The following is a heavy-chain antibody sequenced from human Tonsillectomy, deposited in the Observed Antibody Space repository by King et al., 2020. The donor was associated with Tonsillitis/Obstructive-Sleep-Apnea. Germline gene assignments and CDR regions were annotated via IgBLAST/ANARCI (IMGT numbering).Heavy chain of an antibody. V-gene: IGHV1-69*10. D-gene: IGHD3-22*01. CDR2: IIPILDIA. CDR1: GGTFSNYA. CDR3: ARDRDSSNYYYYYVMDV. Sequence: QVQLVQSGAEVKKPGSSVKVSCKASGGTFSNYAISWVRQAPGQGLEWMGGIIPILDIANYAQKFQGRVTINADKSTSTAYMELSSLRSEDTAVYYCARDRDSSNYYYYYVMDVWGQGTTVTVSS. J-gene: IGHJ6*02.